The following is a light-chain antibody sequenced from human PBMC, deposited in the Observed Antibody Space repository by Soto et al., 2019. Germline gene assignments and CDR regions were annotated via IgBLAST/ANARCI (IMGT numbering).Light chain of an antibody. J-gene: IGKJ3*01. Sequence: EIVMTQSPATLSVSPGERATLSCRASQSVRSNDLAWYQQKPGQAPRLLIYDASTRATGIPARFSGSGSGTEFTLTISSLQSEDLAVYFCQQYSDWPLTFGPGTKVDI. CDR2: DAS. CDR3: QQYSDWPLT. CDR1: QSVRSN. V-gene: IGKV3-15*01.